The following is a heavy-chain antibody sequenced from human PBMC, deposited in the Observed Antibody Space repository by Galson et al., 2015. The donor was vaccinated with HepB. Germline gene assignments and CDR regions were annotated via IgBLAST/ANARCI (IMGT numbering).Heavy chain of an antibody. CDR2: ISGSGGST. D-gene: IGHD6-13*01. CDR1: GFTFSSYA. CDR3: AKLAWYSSSWPQAPFDY. Sequence: SLRLSCAASGFTFSSYAMSWVRQAPGKGLERVSAISGSGGSTYYADSVKGRFTISRDNSKNTLYLQMNSLRAEDTAVYYCAKLAWYSSSWPQAPFDYWGQGTLVTVSS. J-gene: IGHJ4*02. V-gene: IGHV3-23*01.